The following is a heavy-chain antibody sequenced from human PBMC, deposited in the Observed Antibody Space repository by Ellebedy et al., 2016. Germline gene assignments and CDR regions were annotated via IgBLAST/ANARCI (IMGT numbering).Heavy chain of an antibody. CDR3: ARLFCTNDVCYIGLDY. D-gene: IGHD2-8*01. CDR1: GYNFASHW. Sequence: GESLKISCKGSGYNFASHWIGWVRQMPGKGLEWMGIIDPGYSDFRYSPSFQGQVTISADKSISTAYLQWSSLKASDTAIYYSARLFCTNDVCYIGLDYWGQGTLVTVSS. V-gene: IGHV5-51*01. CDR2: IDPGYSDF. J-gene: IGHJ4*02.